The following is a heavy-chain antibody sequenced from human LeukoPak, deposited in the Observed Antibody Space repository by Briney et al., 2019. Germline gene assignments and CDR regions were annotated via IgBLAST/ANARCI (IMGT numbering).Heavy chain of an antibody. D-gene: IGHD5-24*01. CDR2: IYYSGST. V-gene: IGHV4-59*11. Sequence: SETLSLTCTVSGGSISSHYWSWIRQSPGKGLEWIGYIYYSGSTNYNPSLKSRVTVSVDTSKNQFSLKLSSVTAADTAVYYCARGEMATIEDAFDIWGQGTMVTVSS. J-gene: IGHJ3*02. CDR1: GGSISSHY. CDR3: ARGEMATIEDAFDI.